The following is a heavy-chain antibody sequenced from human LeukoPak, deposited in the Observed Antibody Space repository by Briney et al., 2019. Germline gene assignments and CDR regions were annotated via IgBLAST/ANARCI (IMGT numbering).Heavy chain of an antibody. J-gene: IGHJ3*02. CDR3: ARASMIRGAFDI. CDR2: IYYSGST. V-gene: IGHV4-59*01. D-gene: IGHD3-16*01. CDR1: GGSISSYY. Sequence: SETLSLTCTVSGGSISSYYWSWIRQPPGKGLEWIGYIYYSGSTNYNPSLKSRVTISVDTSKKQFSLKPSSVTAADTAVYYCARASMIRGAFDIWGQGTMVTVSS.